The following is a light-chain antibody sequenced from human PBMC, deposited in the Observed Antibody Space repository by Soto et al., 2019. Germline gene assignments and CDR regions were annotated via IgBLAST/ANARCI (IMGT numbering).Light chain of an antibody. CDR2: GAS. CDR3: QQYNSWTTIT. CDR1: QSISTK. J-gene: IGKJ5*01. V-gene: IGKV3-15*01. Sequence: EIVMTQSPATLSVSPGDRATLSCRASQSISTKLGWYQQRPGQSPRLLIYGASTRATGIPARFSGSGSGTEFTLTLSSLQSEDSAVYYCQQYNSWTTITFGQGTRLEIK.